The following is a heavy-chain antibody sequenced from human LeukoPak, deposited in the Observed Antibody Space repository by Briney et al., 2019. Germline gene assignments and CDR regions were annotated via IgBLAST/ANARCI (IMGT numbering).Heavy chain of an antibody. CDR1: GFTFDDYG. D-gene: IGHD2-21*02. V-gene: IGHV3-20*04. Sequence: PGGSLRLSCAASGFTFDDYGMSWVRQAPGKWLEWVSGINWNGGSTGYADSVKGRFTISRDNAKNSLYLQMNSLRAEDTALYYCARVVGMTYYFDYWGQGTLVTVSS. CDR3: ARVVGMTYYFDY. J-gene: IGHJ4*02. CDR2: INWNGGST.